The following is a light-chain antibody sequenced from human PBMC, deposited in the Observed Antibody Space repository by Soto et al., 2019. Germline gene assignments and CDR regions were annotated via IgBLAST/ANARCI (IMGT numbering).Light chain of an antibody. CDR2: GAS. Sequence: EIVLTQSPATLSASPGERATLSCRASQTVGVRLAWYQHKPGQAPRXLIYGASNRATGIPDRFSGSGSGTDFTLTISRLEPEDFAVYYCQQYGSSGTFGQGTKVDIK. V-gene: IGKV3-20*01. CDR3: QQYGSSGT. J-gene: IGKJ1*01. CDR1: QTVGVR.